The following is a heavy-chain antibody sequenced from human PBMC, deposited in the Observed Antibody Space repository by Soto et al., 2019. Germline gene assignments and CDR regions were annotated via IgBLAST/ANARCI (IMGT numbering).Heavy chain of an antibody. D-gene: IGHD7-27*01. CDR1: GFTFSSYG. Sequence: QVQLVESGGGVVQPGRSPRLSCAASGFTFSSYGMHWVRQAPGKGLEWVAVISYDGSNKYYADSVKGRFTISRDNSKNTLYLQMNSLRAEDTAVYYCAKVLQNYPGVKWGPDAFDIWGQGTMVTVSS. J-gene: IGHJ3*02. V-gene: IGHV3-30*18. CDR2: ISYDGSNK. CDR3: AKVLQNYPGVKWGPDAFDI.